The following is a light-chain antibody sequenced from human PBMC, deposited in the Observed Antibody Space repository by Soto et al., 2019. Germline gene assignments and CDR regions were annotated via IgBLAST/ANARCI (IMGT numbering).Light chain of an antibody. V-gene: IGLV2-14*01. J-gene: IGLJ1*01. CDR2: EVS. Sequence: QPVLTQPASVSGSPGQSITISCTGTSSDVGVYNYVAWYQQHPGKAPKLMIREVSNRPSGVSDRFSGSKSGNTASLTISGLQAEDEADYYCSSLTSSTTYVFGTGTKLTVL. CDR3: SSLTSSTTYV. CDR1: SSDVGVYNY.